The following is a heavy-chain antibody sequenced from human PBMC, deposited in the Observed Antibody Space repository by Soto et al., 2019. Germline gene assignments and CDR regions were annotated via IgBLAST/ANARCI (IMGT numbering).Heavy chain of an antibody. J-gene: IGHJ5*02. CDR2: IYYSGST. V-gene: IGHV4-59*01. CDR1: GGSISSYY. D-gene: IGHD3-16*01. CDR3: ARGIVTVGENWFDP. Sequence: QVQLQESGPGLVKPSETLSLTCTVSGGSISSYYWSWIRQPPGKGLEWIGYIYYSGSTKYNPSLKSRVTISVDTSKNQFALKLSSVTAADTAVYYCARGIVTVGENWFDPWGQGTLVTVSS.